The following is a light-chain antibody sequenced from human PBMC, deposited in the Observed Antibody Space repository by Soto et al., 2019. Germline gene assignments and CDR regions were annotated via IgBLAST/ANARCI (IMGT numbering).Light chain of an antibody. CDR1: QSISTY. CDR2: AAS. J-gene: IGKJ2*01. Sequence: DIQMTQSPSSLSASVGDRGTITCRANQSISTYLNWYQQKPGKAPKLLIYAASNLQRRVSPRFSGSGSGTAFTLTISSLQPADFATYSCQQGYSIPPSTFGQGTKPEIK. V-gene: IGKV1-39*01. CDR3: QQGYSIPPST.